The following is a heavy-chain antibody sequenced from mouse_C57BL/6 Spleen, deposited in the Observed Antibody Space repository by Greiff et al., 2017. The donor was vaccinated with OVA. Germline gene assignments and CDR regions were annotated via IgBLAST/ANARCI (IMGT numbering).Heavy chain of an antibody. CDR1: GFTFSDYY. D-gene: IGHD2-4*01. V-gene: IGHV5-16*01. Sequence: DVHLVESEGGLVQPGRSMKLSCTASGFTFSDYYMAWVRQVPEKGLEWVANINYDGSSTYYLDSLKSRFIISRDNAKNILYLQMSSLKSEDTATYYCARALYYDYGGAMDYWGQGTSVTVSS. CDR2: INYDGSST. CDR3: ARALYYDYGGAMDY. J-gene: IGHJ4*01.